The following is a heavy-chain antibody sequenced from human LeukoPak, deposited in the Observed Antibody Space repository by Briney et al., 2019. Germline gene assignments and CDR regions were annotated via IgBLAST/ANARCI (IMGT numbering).Heavy chain of an antibody. D-gene: IGHD3-10*01. Sequence: GGSLRLSCAASGFTFSSYSMNWVRQAPGKGLEWVSVIYSGGSTYYADSVKGRFTISRDNSKNTLYLQMNSLRAEDTAVYYCATTKLWFGEDFDYWGQGTLVTVSS. J-gene: IGHJ4*02. V-gene: IGHV3-53*01. CDR2: IYSGGST. CDR3: ATTKLWFGEDFDY. CDR1: GFTFSSYS.